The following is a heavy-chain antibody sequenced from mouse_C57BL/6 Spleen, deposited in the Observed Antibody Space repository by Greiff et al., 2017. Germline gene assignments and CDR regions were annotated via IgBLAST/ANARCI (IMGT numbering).Heavy chain of an antibody. V-gene: IGHV5-9-1*02. D-gene: IGHD3-2*02. CDR1: GFTFSSYA. J-gene: IGHJ4*01. CDR2: ISSGGDYI. CDR3: TRDLDSSGYELRLNYAMDY. Sequence: EVKLVESGEGLVKPGGSLKLSCAASGFTFSSYAMSWVRQSPEKRLEWVAYISSGGDYIYYAETLKGRFTISRDNARNTLYLQMSSLKSEDTAMYYCTRDLDSSGYELRLNYAMDYWGQGTSVTVSS.